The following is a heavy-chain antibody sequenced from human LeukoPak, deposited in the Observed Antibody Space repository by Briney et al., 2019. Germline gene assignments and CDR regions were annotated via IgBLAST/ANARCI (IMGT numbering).Heavy chain of an antibody. V-gene: IGHV3-33*06. CDR3: AKDLGSGRKYYYNYYMDV. D-gene: IGHD2-15*01. CDR2: IGYDGSNI. Sequence: GGSLRLSCAASGFIFSSSGMHWVRQAPGKGLEWLAVIGYDGSNIDYGDSVKGRFTISRDNSENTLCLQMNSLRVEDTAVYYCAKDLGSGRKYYYNYYMDVWGEGTTVTVSS. CDR1: GFIFSSSG. J-gene: IGHJ6*03.